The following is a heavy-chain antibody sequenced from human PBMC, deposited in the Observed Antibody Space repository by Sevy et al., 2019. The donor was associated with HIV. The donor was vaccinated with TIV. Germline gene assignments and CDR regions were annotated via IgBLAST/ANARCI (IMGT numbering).Heavy chain of an antibody. V-gene: IGHV3-15*01. CDR3: TCNTTVEGVFDF. CDR2: IKSKSDGGPS. CDR1: GFIFSNAW. D-gene: IGHD4-17*01. Sequence: GGSLRLSCAASGFIFSNAWMSWVRQAPGKGLEWVGRIKSKSDGGPSDYAAPVKGRFTISRDDSRNTLYLQMNSLKTEDTAVYYCTCNTTVEGVFDFWGQGTLVTVSS. J-gene: IGHJ4*02.